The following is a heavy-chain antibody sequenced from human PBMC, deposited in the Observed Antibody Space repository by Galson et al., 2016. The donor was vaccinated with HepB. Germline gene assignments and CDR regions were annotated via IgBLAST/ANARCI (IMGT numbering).Heavy chain of an antibody. Sequence: LRLSCAASGFTFSNYAMHWVRQAPGKGLEYVSAITTNGGGTYYADSVKGRFTISRDNSKNTLYLQMSSLRAEDPAVYYCVKGALVLAGPWGPWGQGTLATVSS. J-gene: IGHJ5*02. CDR2: ITTNGGGT. D-gene: IGHD6-13*01. CDR3: VKGALVLAGPWGP. CDR1: GFTFSNYA. V-gene: IGHV3-64D*08.